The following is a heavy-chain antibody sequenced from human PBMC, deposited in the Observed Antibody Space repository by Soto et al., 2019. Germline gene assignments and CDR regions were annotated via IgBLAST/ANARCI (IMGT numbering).Heavy chain of an antibody. CDR1: GDSVSSNSAA. J-gene: IGHJ6*03. CDR3: ARDRNDPYGMGLYYYYYYMDV. D-gene: IGHD1-1*01. Sequence: SQTLSLTCAISGDSVSSNSAAWNWIRQSPSRGLEWLGRTYYRSKWYNDYAVSVKSRITINPDTSKNQFSLQLNSVTPEDTAVYYCARDRNDPYGMGLYYYYYYMDVLGKGTTVTVSS. CDR2: TYYRSKWYN. V-gene: IGHV6-1*01.